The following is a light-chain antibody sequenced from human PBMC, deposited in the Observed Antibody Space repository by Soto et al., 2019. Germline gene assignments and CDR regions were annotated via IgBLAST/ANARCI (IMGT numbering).Light chain of an antibody. J-gene: IGKJ1*01. CDR3: QHYNSLPWT. Sequence: DIQMTQSPSTLSASVGDRVTITCRASQSYNTWLAWYQQKPGKAPNLLIYKASSLASGVPSRFSGSGSGTEFTLTISSLQPDDLATYYCQHYNSLPWTFGQGTKVEIK. CDR1: QSYNTW. CDR2: KAS. V-gene: IGKV1-5*03.